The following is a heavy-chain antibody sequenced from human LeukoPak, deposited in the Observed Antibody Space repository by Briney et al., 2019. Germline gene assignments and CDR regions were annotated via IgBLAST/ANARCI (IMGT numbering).Heavy chain of an antibody. V-gene: IGHV3-66*01. J-gene: IGHJ6*02. Sequence: PGGSLRLAWAASGFSVSSNYMSWVRQAPGKGLEWVSLIYSAGSTYYANSVKGRFTISRDTSKNTLYLQMNSLRAEDTAVYYCARDKIVGTTNYFYYGVDVWGQGTTVTVSS. CDR2: IYSAGST. D-gene: IGHD1-26*01. CDR3: ARDKIVGTTNYFYYGVDV. CDR1: GFSVSSNY.